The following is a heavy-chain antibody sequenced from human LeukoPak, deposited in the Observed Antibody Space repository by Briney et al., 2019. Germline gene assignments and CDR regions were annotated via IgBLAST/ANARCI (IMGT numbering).Heavy chain of an antibody. CDR2: ISGGGDNT. D-gene: IGHD5-18*01. Sequence: GGSLRLSCAASGVTFSDYAMTWVRQAPGKGLEWVSVISGGGDNTDYADSVKGRFTISRDNSKNTLWLQMNSLRAEDTAVYYCARDFVGFGFFDYWGQGTLVTVSS. CDR1: GVTFSDYA. J-gene: IGHJ4*02. CDR3: ARDFVGFGFFDY. V-gene: IGHV3-23*01.